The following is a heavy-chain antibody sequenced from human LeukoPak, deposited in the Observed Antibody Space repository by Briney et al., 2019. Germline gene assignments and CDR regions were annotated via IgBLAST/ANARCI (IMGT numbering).Heavy chain of an antibody. D-gene: IGHD5-18*01. CDR1: AFTVNSYY. CDR3: ARGGRADTATWYYFDY. Sequence: PGGSLRLSCAASAFTVNSYYMSWVRQAPGKGLERVSVLFGGGSVYYADSVKGRFTIFRDNSKNTLYLQMTSLRGEDTAVYYCARGGRADTATWYYFDYWGQGTQVTVSS. CDR2: LFGGGSV. J-gene: IGHJ4*02. V-gene: IGHV3-53*01.